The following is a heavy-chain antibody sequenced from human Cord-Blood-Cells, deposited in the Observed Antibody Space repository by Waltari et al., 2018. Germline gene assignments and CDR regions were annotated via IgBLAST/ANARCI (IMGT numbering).Heavy chain of an antibody. CDR3: AKDFKPSRIQLWFDY. D-gene: IGHD5-18*01. CDR2: ISGSGGST. Sequence: EVQLLESGGGLVQPGGSLRLSCAASGFTFSSYAMSWVRQAPGKGLEWGSAISGSGGSTYYADSVKGRFTIARDNSKNTLYLQMNGLRAEDTAVYYCAKDFKPSRIQLWFDYWGQGTLVTVSS. V-gene: IGHV3-23*01. CDR1: GFTFSSYA. J-gene: IGHJ4*02.